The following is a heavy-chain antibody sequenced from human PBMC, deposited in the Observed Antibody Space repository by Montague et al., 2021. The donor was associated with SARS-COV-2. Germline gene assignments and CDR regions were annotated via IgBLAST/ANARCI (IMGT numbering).Heavy chain of an antibody. Sequence: SETLSLTCAVYGGSFSGYYWSWIRQPPGKGLEWIGEINHSGSTNYNPSLKSRVPISVDTSKNQFSFKLRFVTAADTAVDYCARSRIIQYFDWLSQMAYFDYWGQGTLVTVSS. V-gene: IGHV4-34*01. CDR2: INHSGST. D-gene: IGHD3-9*01. CDR3: ARSRIIQYFDWLSQMAYFDY. CDR1: GGSFSGYY. J-gene: IGHJ4*02.